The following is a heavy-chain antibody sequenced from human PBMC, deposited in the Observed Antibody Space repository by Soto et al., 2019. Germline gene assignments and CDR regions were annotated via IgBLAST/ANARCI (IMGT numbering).Heavy chain of an antibody. CDR1: GFTFSSYA. CDR2: MSYDGSNK. J-gene: IGHJ6*02. D-gene: IGHD2-15*01. Sequence: HPGGSLRLSYAASGFTFSSYAMHWVRQAPGKGLEWVAVMSYDGSNKYYADSVKGRLTISRDNSKNTLYLQMNSLRAEDTAVYYCARQLGYCSGGSCLYYYGMDVWGQGTTVTVS. CDR3: ARQLGYCSGGSCLYYYGMDV. V-gene: IGHV3-30-3*01.